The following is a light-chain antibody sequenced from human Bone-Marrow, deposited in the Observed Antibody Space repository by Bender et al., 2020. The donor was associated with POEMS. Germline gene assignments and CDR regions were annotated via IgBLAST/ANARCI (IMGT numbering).Light chain of an antibody. V-gene: IGLV2-14*03. CDR2: DIN. J-gene: IGLJ3*02. CDR3: CSYAGSRTWV. Sequence: QSALTQPASVSGSPGQSITISCTGTSRDIGDYDFVSWYQQHPGKAPKLIIFDINTRPSGVSDRFSGSKSGITASLIISGLQVEDGADYYCCSYAGSRTWVFGGGTKLTIL. CDR1: SRDIGDYDF.